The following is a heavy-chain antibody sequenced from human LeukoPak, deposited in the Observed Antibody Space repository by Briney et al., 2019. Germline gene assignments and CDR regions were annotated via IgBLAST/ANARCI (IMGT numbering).Heavy chain of an antibody. J-gene: IGHJ4*02. D-gene: IGHD2-21*02. CDR2: INPNSGGT. V-gene: IGHV1-2*02. CDR3: AREMTHCGGDCYSDSFDY. CDR1: GYTFTGCY. Sequence: ASVEVSCKASGYTFTGCYMHWVRQAPGQGLEWMGWINPNSGGTNYAQKFQGRVTMTRDTSISTAYMELSRLRSDDTAVYYCAREMTHCGGDCYSDSFDYWGQGTLVTVSS.